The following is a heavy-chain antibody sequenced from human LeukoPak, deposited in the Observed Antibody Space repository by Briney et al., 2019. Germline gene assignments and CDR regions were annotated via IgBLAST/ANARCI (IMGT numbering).Heavy chain of an antibody. CDR1: GSSITTTGHY. J-gene: IGHJ4*02. CDR2: VDYRERN. V-gene: IGHV4-39*01. CDR3: ANYVSRTMRDY. Sequence: PSETLSLTCTVSGSSITTTGHYWGWIRQPPGKGLEWIGTVDYRERNTYNPSLKSRVTISADTSRNQFSLRLSSVTATDTAVYYCANYVSRTMRDYWGQGTLVTVSS. D-gene: IGHD3-16*01.